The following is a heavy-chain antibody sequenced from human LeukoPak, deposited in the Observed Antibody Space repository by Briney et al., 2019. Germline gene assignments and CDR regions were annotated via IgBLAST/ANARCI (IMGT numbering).Heavy chain of an antibody. CDR3: AKDSFGVRWELQRDTTCPDY. V-gene: IGHV3-23*01. J-gene: IGHJ4*02. CDR1: GFTFSSYA. Sequence: PGGSLRLSCAASGFTFSSYAMSWVRQAPGKGLEWVSAISGSGGSTYYADSVKGRFTISRDNSKNTLYLQMNSLRAEDTAVYYCAKDSFGVRWELQRDTTCPDYWGQGPLVTVSS. CDR2: ISGSGGST. D-gene: IGHD1-26*01.